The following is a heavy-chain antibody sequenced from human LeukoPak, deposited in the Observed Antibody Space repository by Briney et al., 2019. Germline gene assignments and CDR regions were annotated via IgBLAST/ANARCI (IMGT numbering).Heavy chain of an antibody. CDR3: ASGGYYDSSGYYIVQFDY. Sequence: QTSETLSLTCTVSGGSISSYYWSWIRQPPGKGLEWIGYIYYSGSTNYNPSLKSRVTISVDTSKNQFSLKLSSVTAADTAVYYCASGGYYDSSGYYIVQFDYWGQGTPVTVSS. CDR1: GGSISSYY. D-gene: IGHD3-22*01. CDR2: IYYSGST. V-gene: IGHV4-59*01. J-gene: IGHJ4*02.